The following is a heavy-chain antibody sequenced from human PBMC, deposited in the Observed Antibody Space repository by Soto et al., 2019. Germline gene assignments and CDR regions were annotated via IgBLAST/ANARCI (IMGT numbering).Heavy chain of an antibody. D-gene: IGHD2-2*01. CDR1: GFTFSSYW. CDR3: ARVMGRGYCSSTSCYGAKYFDY. V-gene: IGHV3-7*01. Sequence: GESLKISCAASGFTFSSYWMSWVRQAPGKGLEWVANIKQDGSEKYYVDSVKGRFTISRDNAKNSLYLQMNSLRAEDTAVYYCARVMGRGYCSSTSCYGAKYFDYWGQGTLVTVSS. CDR2: IKQDGSEK. J-gene: IGHJ4*02.